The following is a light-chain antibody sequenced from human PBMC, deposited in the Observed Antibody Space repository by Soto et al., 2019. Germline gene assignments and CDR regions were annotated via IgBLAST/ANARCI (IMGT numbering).Light chain of an antibody. Sequence: EIVMTQSPATLSVSPGERATLSCRASQSVSSNLAWYQQRPGQAPRILIYGASTRATGIPARFSGSGSGTEFTLTISSLQSEDFAVYYCQQYNNWPPKSTFGQGTKVDIK. V-gene: IGKV3-15*01. CDR3: QQYNNWPPKST. CDR1: QSVSSN. CDR2: GAS. J-gene: IGKJ1*01.